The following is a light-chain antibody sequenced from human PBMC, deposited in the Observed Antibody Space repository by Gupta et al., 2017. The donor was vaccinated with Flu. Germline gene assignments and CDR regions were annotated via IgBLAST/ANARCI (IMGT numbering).Light chain of an antibody. CDR3: QQNGIPPEA. J-gene: IGKJ2*01. CDR2: GAS. CDR1: QSVINNQ. Sequence: DTLSLSPGETATLSCETSQSVINNQLAWYQQRPGQAPRLLIYGASSRATGIPDRFSGSGSGTDFTLTISRLEPEDFALYYCQQNGIPPEAFGQWTKLEIK. V-gene: IGKV3-20*01.